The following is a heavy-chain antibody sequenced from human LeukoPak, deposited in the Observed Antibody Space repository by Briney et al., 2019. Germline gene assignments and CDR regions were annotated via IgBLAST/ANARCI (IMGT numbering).Heavy chain of an antibody. Sequence: SETLSRTCAVSGYSISSGYYWGWIRQPPGKGLEWIGSIYHSGSTHYYPSLKSRVTISVDTSKNQFSLKLSSVTAADTAVYYCARHFRLVYMDVWGKGTTVTVSS. CDR2: IYHSGST. J-gene: IGHJ6*03. D-gene: IGHD3-3*02. CDR3: ARHFRLVYMDV. V-gene: IGHV4-38-2*01. CDR1: GYSISSGYY.